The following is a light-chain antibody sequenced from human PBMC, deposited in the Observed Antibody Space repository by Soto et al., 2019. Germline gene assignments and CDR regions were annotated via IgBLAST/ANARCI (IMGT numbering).Light chain of an antibody. J-gene: IGLJ3*02. CDR2: SNN. V-gene: IGLV1-44*01. CDR1: SSNIGTNT. Sequence: QLVLTQPPSASGTPGQRLTISCSGSSSNIGTNTVNWYQQLPGTAPKLLIYSNNQRPSGVPDRFSGSKSGTSASLAISGLQSEDEADYYCAAWDDSLNGVVFGGGTKLTVL. CDR3: AAWDDSLNGVV.